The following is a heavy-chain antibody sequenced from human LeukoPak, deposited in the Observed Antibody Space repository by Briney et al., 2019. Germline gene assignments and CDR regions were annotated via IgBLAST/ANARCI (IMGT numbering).Heavy chain of an antibody. CDR3: AREMVNRYDYVWGSYRYADY. CDR1: GGSFSGYY. V-gene: IGHV4-34*01. D-gene: IGHD3-16*02. Sequence: SETLSLTCAVYGGSFSGYYWSWIRQPPGEGLEWIGEINHSGSTNYNPSLKSRVTISVDTSKNQFSLKLSSVTAADTAVYYCAREMVNRYDYVWGSYRYADYWGQGTLVTVSS. J-gene: IGHJ4*02. CDR2: INHSGST.